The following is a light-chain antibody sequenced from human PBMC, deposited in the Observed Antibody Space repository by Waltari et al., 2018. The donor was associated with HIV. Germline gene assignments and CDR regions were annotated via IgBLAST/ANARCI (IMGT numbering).Light chain of an antibody. J-gene: IGKJ1*01. CDR3: QQFGSPWT. V-gene: IGKV3-20*01. CDR1: QSVSSSY. Sequence: EIVLTQSPGTLSLSPGERATLSCRASQSVSSSYLAWFQQKPGQAPRLLIYGASSRATGIPDRFIGSGSGTDFTLTISRLEPEDFAVYYCQQFGSPWTFGQGTKVEI. CDR2: GAS.